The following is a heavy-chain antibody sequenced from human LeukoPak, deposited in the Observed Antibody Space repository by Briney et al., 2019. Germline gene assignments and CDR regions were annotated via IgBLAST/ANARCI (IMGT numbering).Heavy chain of an antibody. J-gene: IGHJ4*02. CDR2: IYYSGST. Sequence: PSQTLSLTCTVSGGSISSGDYYWSWIRQPPGKGLEWIGYIYYSGSTYYNPSLKSRVTISVDTSKNQFSLKLSSVTAADTTVSSRARVDRSVGASFDYWGQGTLVNGSS. D-gene: IGHD5-12*01. V-gene: IGHV4-30-4*08. CDR3: ARVDRSVGASFDY. CDR1: GGSISSGDYY.